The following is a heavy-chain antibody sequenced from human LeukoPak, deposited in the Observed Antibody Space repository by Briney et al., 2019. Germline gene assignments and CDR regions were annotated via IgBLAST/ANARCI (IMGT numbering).Heavy chain of an antibody. CDR3: ARPVVRGERYYYYYYGMDV. Sequence: SVKVSCKASGGTFSSYAISWVRQAPGQGLEWMGGIIPIFGTANYAQKFQGRVTITADESTSTAYMELSSLRSEDTVVYYCARPVVRGERYYYYYYGMDVWGQGTTVTVSS. J-gene: IGHJ6*02. CDR2: IIPIFGTA. CDR1: GGTFSSYA. V-gene: IGHV1-69*13. D-gene: IGHD3-10*01.